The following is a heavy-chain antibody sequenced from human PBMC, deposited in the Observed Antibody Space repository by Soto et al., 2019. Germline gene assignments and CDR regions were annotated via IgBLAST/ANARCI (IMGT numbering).Heavy chain of an antibody. CDR1: GFTFSSYT. J-gene: IGHJ5*02. CDR3: AKDGIARLGYSYGKKPYNWFDP. Sequence: PGGSLRLSCAASGFTFSSYTMSWVRQGPGKGLEWVSGISSSGGSTVYADSVKGRFTISRDNSKNTLYLQMNSLRAEDTAIYYCAKDGIARLGYSYGKKPYNWFDPWGQGTLVTVSS. V-gene: IGHV3-23*01. CDR2: ISSSGGST. D-gene: IGHD5-18*01.